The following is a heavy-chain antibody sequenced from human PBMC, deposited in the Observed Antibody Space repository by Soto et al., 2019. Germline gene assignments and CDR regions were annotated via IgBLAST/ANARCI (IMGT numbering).Heavy chain of an antibody. D-gene: IGHD6-6*01. CDR3: ARIRSSSTHFDY. J-gene: IGHJ4*02. CDR1: GFSLSTSGMR. V-gene: IGHV2-70*04. CDR2: IDWDDDK. Sequence: SGPTLVNPTQTLTLTCTFSGFSLSTSGMRVNWIRQPPGKALEWLARIDWDDDKFYSTSLKTRLTISKDTSKNQVVLTMTNMDPVDTATYYCARIRSSSTHFDYWGQGTLGTVSS.